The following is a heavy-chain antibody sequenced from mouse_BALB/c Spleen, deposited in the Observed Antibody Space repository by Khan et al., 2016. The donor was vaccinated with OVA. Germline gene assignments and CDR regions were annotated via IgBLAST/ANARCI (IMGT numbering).Heavy chain of an antibody. CDR3: ARGGAAYYRDDGGAMEY. D-gene: IGHD2-14*01. Sequence: QIQLVQSGPELKKPGETVRISCKASGYTFTTAGMQWVQKMPGKGLKWIGWIDTHIGVPKYAEDFKGRFAFSLETSASTAYLQITNLKNEDTATYFCARGGAAYYRDDGGAMEYWGQGTSVTVSS. J-gene: IGHJ4*01. V-gene: IGHV9-4*02. CDR1: GYTFTTAG. CDR2: IDTHIGVP.